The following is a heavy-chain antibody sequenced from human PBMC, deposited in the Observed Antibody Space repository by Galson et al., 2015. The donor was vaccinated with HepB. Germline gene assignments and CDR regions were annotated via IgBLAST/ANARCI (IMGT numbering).Heavy chain of an antibody. D-gene: IGHD3-22*01. CDR2: ISAYSRKT. Sequence: SVKVSCKASGYNFNSFGMSWVRQAPGQGLEWVGWISAYSRKTKYAQSFQGRVSMTTETSTSTAYLDLWSLKSDDTAVYYCAAYYYDSSGNPAPKRGLCYWGHGTLVTVSS. J-gene: IGHJ4*01. V-gene: IGHV1-18*01. CDR3: AAYYYDSSGNPAPKRGLCY. CDR1: GYNFNSFG.